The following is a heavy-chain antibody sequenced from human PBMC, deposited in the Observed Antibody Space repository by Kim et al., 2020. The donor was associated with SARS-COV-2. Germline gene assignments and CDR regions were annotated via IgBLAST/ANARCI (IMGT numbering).Heavy chain of an antibody. V-gene: IGHV3-74*01. D-gene: IGHD3-10*01. Sequence: GGSLRLSCTASGFSFSTYWMSWVRQPPGKGLGWVSRITGDGSITEYADFVKGRFTIPRDNAKNTLYLQMTSLRAEDTAVYYCATFGSSSGPDWGQGALVTVSS. CDR1: GFSFSTYW. J-gene: IGHJ4*02. CDR2: ITGDGSIT. CDR3: ATFGSSSGPD.